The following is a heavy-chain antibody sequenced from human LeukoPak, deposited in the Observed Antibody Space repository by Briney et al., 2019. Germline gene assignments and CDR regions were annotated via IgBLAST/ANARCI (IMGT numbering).Heavy chain of an antibody. V-gene: IGHV3-30-3*01. CDR3: ARDLGYCSSTSCFYGMDV. CDR2: ISYDGGNK. Sequence: SGGSLRLSCAASGFTFSSYAMHWVRQAPGKGLEWVAVISYDGGNKYYADSVKGRFTISRDNSKNTLYLQMNSLRAEDTAVYYCARDLGYCSSTSCFYGMDVWGQGTTVTVSS. J-gene: IGHJ6*02. CDR1: GFTFSSYA. D-gene: IGHD2-2*01.